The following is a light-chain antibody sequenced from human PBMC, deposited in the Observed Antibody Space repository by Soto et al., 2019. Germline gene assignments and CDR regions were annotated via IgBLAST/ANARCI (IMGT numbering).Light chain of an antibody. Sequence: IQLTQSPSVLSASVGDTVTITCRASQALSNYLAWYQQKPGKAPDLLIYSASTLQSGVPSRFSGSGSGTDLTLTITSLQPEDFATYYCLQDYNYPRTFGQGTKVDIK. CDR2: SAS. CDR3: LQDYNYPRT. J-gene: IGKJ1*01. V-gene: IGKV1-6*01. CDR1: QALSNY.